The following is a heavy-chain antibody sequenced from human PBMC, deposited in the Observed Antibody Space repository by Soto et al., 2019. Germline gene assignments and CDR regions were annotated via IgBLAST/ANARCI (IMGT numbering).Heavy chain of an antibody. D-gene: IGHD3-3*01. CDR2: IYYSGST. J-gene: IGHJ6*03. Sequence: SETLSLTCAVCGGSISSYYWSWIRQPPGKGLEWIGYIYYSGSTNYNPSLKSRVTISVDTSKNQFSLKLSSVTAADTAVYYCASSRDSTYYDFWSGPEYYMDVWGKGTTVTVSS. CDR1: GGSISSYY. CDR3: ASSRDSTYYDFWSGPEYYMDV. V-gene: IGHV4-59*08.